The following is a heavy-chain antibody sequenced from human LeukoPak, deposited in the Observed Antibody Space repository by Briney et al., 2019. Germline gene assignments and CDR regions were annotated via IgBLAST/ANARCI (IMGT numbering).Heavy chain of an antibody. V-gene: IGHV4-59*01. CDR1: GGSISSYY. J-gene: IGHJ6*02. CDR3: ARVLVGATGYYYGMDV. Sequence: SETLSLTCTVSGGSISSYYWSWIRQPPGKGLEWIGYIYYSGSTNYNPSHKSRVTISVDTSKNQFSLKLSSVTAADTAVYYCARVLVGATGYYYGMDVWGQGTTVTVSS. CDR2: IYYSGST. D-gene: IGHD1-26*01.